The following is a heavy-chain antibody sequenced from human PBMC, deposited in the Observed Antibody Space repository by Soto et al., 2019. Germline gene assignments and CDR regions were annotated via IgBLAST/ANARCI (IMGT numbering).Heavy chain of an antibody. J-gene: IGHJ2*01. CDR3: AGATSWRLFEL. D-gene: IGHD3-16*01. CDR1: GYTFTSYA. V-gene: IGHV1-3*05. CDR2: INAGNGNT. Sequence: QVRLVQSGAEEKKPGASVKVSCKPPGYTFTSYAMHWVRQAPGQRLEWMGWINAGNGNTKYSQKLQGRVTITRETPVRTSYIELRSLRSEYTALYYSAGATSWRLFELWGRGALIPVS.